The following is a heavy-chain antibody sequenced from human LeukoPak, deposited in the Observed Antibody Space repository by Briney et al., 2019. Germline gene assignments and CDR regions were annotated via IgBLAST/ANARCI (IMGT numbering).Heavy chain of an antibody. J-gene: IGHJ4*02. CDR2: IFGSGDT. V-gene: IGHV3-66*01. CDR3: AKGHYDGGPYYYFDY. CDR1: GFSVRDNY. D-gene: IGHD3-22*01. Sequence: PGGSLRLSCAASGFSVRDNYMTWVRQAPGKGLEWVSMIFGSGDTSYADSVRGRFTISRDNSKNTLYLQMNSLRAEDTAEYYCAKGHYDGGPYYYFDYWGQGTLVTVSS.